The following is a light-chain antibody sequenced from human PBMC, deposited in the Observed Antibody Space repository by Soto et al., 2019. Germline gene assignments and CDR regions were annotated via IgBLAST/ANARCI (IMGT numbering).Light chain of an antibody. J-gene: IGKJ4*01. CDR3: QQRSIWPLT. CDR1: HSISNY. Sequence: EIVLTQSPATLSLSPGESATLSCRASHSISNYLAWYQHKPGQPPRLLIYEASTRATGVPARFSGSGSGTDLTLTISSLEPEDSAVYYCQQRSIWPLTFGGGTRLEIK. CDR2: EAS. V-gene: IGKV3-11*01.